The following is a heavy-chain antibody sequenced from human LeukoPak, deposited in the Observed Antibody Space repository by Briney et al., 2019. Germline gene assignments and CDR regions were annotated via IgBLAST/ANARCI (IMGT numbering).Heavy chain of an antibody. J-gene: IGHJ4*02. V-gene: IGHV4-38-2*02. CDR2: MYHSGST. Sequence: PSETLSPTCTVSGYSISSGYYWGWIRQSPGKGLEWIGSMYHSGSTYYNPSLKSRLTISVETSKNQLFLRLNSVTAADTAVYYCARERRTLYSDYWGQGTLVTVSS. D-gene: IGHD1-1*01. CDR1: GYSISSGYY. CDR3: ARERRTLYSDY.